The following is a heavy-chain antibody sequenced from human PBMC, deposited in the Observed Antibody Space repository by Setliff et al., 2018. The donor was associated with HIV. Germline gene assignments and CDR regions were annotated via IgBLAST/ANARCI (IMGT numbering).Heavy chain of an antibody. D-gene: IGHD3-22*01. CDR2: INESGTS. Sequence: PSETLSLTCAVYGGSFSGYYWSWIRQPPGKGLEWIGEINESGTSNSNPSLESRVTISVDASKTHFSLKLSSVTAADTALYFCARGGQGLYYYSSGFFRRRYYDLWGQGTLFTVSS. CDR3: ARGGQGLYYYSSGFFRRRYYDL. CDR1: GGSFSGYY. J-gene: IGHJ4*02. V-gene: IGHV4-34*01.